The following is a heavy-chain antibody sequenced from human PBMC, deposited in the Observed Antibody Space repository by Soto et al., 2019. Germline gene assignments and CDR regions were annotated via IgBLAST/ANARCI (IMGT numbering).Heavy chain of an antibody. Sequence: GASVKVSCKASGYIFINYAIHWVRQAPGQSLEWMGWINTGNGNTRYSQNFQGRVTLTRDTSASTAYMDLSSLRSEDTSIYYCARAISGYVTWGQGTLVTVSS. CDR3: ARAISGYVT. D-gene: IGHD5-12*01. CDR1: GYIFINYA. V-gene: IGHV1-3*04. CDR2: INTGNGNT. J-gene: IGHJ5*02.